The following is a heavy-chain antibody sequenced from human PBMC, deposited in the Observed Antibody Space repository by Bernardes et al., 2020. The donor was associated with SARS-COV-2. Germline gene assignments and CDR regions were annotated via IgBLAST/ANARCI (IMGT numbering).Heavy chain of an antibody. CDR1: GFTFSNVW. CDR3: TTHSTEWGLQT. V-gene: IGHV3-15*01. J-gene: IGHJ5*02. CDR2: IRSKAGGETT. D-gene: IGHD2-15*01. Sequence: GGSLRLSCAASGFTFSNVWMSWVRQAPGKGLEWVGRIRSKAGGETTLYGAPVKGSFTISRDDSKNTLYLQMNSLKTEDTAVYYCTTHSTEWGLQTWGQGTQVTVSS.